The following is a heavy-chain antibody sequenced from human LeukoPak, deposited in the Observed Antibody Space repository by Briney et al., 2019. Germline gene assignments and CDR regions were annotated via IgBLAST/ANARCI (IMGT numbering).Heavy chain of an antibody. CDR2: VYYTGSI. D-gene: IGHD3-10*01. CDR1: GGSISSYP. V-gene: IGHV4-59*01. Sequence: SETLSLTCTVSGGSISSYPWSWIRQPPGKGLEWVGYVYYTGSINYNPSLESRVTISVDTSKNQFSLKLSSVTAADTAVYYCARGSSSGSYHPLDPWGQGTLVTVSS. CDR3: ARGSSSGSYHPLDP. J-gene: IGHJ5*02.